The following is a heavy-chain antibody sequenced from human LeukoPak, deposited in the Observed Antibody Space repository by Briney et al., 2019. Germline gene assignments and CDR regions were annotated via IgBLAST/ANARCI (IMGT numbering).Heavy chain of an antibody. CDR3: ARQRPGYCSSTSCYGGHYYYYMDV. V-gene: IGHV4-4*02. J-gene: IGHJ6*03. CDR1: GGSISSGNW. Sequence: SGTLSLTCAVSGGSISSGNWWSWVRQPPGKGLEWIGEINHSGSTNYNPSLKSRVTISVDTSKNQFSLKLSSVTAADTAVYYCARQRPGYCSSTSCYGGHYYYYMDVWGKGTTVTISS. D-gene: IGHD2-2*01. CDR2: INHSGST.